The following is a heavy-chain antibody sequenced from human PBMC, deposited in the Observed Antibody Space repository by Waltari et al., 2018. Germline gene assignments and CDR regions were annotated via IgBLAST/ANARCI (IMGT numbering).Heavy chain of an antibody. CDR2: IIPIFGTA. CDR3: ARAIAAAGYYYYYYMDV. V-gene: IGHV1-69*05. CDR1: GGTFSSYA. D-gene: IGHD6-13*01. J-gene: IGHJ6*03. Sequence: QVQLVQSGAEVKKPGSSVKVSRKASGGTFSSYAISWVRQAPGQGLEWMGGIIPIFGTANYAQKFQGRVTITTDESTSTAYMELSSLRSEDTAVYYCARAIAAAGYYYYYYMDVWGKGTTVTVSS.